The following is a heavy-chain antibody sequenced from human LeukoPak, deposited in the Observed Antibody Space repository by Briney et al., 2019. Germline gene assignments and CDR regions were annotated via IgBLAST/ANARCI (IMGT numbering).Heavy chain of an antibody. V-gene: IGHV3-23*01. CDR1: GFTFSSYA. J-gene: IGHJ1*01. CDR3: AQQLGYCSGGTCYFTY. D-gene: IGHD2-15*01. Sequence: GGSLRLSCAASGFTFSSYAMSWVRQAPGKGLEWAAAISNSGGDTFYSDSGKGRFTIARDNSKNTLYLQMNSLRVDDTAVYYCAQQLGYCSGGTCYFTYWGQGTLVTVSS. CDR2: ISNSGGDT.